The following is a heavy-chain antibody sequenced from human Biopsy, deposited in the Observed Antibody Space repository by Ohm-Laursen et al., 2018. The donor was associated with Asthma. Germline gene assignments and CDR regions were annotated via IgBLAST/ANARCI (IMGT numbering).Heavy chain of an antibody. CDR1: GYSLTDLS. V-gene: IGHV1-24*01. CDR3: ASDFPKDYVRYNFQF. J-gene: IGHJ4*02. D-gene: IGHD4-17*01. CDR2: HDHAEGGT. Sequence: SSVKASCKISGYSLTDLSMHWVRQAPGQGLEWLGGHDHAEGGTVNARRFQGRVTMTEDTSTDTAYMELSSLSSDDTAVYYCASDFPKDYVRYNFQFWGQGTLVTVSS.